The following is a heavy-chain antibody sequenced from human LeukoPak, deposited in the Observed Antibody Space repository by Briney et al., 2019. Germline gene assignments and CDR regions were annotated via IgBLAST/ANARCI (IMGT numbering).Heavy chain of an antibody. CDR1: GFTFSDYY. J-gene: IGHJ4*02. V-gene: IGHV3-11*01. CDR3: ARKKRAFDY. CDR2: ISSSGSSI. Sequence: GGPLRLSCAASGFTFSDYYMSWIRQTPGKGLEWVSYISSSGSSIYYANSVKGRFTISRDNAKNSLYLQMNSLRAEDTAVYYCARKKRAFDYWGQGTLVTVSS.